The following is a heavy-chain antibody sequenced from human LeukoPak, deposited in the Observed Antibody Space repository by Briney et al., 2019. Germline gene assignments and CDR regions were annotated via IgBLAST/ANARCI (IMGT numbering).Heavy chain of an antibody. Sequence: GGSLRLSCAASGFTFSSYEMNWVRQAPGKGLEWVSYISSSGSTIYYADSVKGRFTISRDNAKNSLYLQMNSLRAEDTAVYYCARGLDYGDYFDYWGQGTLVTVSS. V-gene: IGHV3-48*03. CDR1: GFTFSSYE. J-gene: IGHJ4*02. CDR2: ISSSGSTI. D-gene: IGHD4-17*01. CDR3: ARGLDYGDYFDY.